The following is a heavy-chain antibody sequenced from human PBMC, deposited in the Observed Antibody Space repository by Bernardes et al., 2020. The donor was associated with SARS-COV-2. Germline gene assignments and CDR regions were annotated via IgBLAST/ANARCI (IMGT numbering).Heavy chain of an antibody. V-gene: IGHV3-23*01. CDR1: GFTFTSHA. J-gene: IGHJ4*02. CDR3: AKDKGGGSTEPSDY. D-gene: IGHD2-15*01. Sequence: GGSLRLSCAGSGFTFTSHAMSWVRKAPGKGLEWVSAIRGNGESTYYADSVKGRFTISRDISKNTLYLQMNSLRAEDTALYYCAKDKGGGSTEPSDYWGQGTLVTVSS. CDR2: IRGNGEST.